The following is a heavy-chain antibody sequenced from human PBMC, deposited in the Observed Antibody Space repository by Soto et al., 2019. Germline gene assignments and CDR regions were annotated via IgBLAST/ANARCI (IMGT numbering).Heavy chain of an antibody. CDR1: GYTFTSYA. Sequence: QVQLVQSGAEVKKPGASVKVSCKASGYTFTSYAMHWVRQAPGQRLEWMGWINAGNGNTKYSQKFQGRVTITRDTSASTAYMELSSLRSEDTAVYYCARDSSRLTTFNWFDPWGQGTLVTVSS. CDR3: ARDSSRLTTFNWFDP. J-gene: IGHJ5*02. CDR2: INAGNGNT. D-gene: IGHD6-13*01. V-gene: IGHV1-3*01.